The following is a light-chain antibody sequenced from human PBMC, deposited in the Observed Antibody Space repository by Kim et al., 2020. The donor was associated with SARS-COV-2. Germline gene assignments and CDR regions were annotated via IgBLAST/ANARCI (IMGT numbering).Light chain of an antibody. CDR3: QQSYTFPLT. J-gene: IGKJ4*01. Sequence: ASVGHRVTITCRASQSISRYLNWYQQRPGKGPKLLIYDASRVQSGVPSRFSGSGSGTDFTLTISSLQPEDFGTYYCQQSYTFPLTFGGGTKVDIK. V-gene: IGKV1-39*01. CDR2: DAS. CDR1: QSISRY.